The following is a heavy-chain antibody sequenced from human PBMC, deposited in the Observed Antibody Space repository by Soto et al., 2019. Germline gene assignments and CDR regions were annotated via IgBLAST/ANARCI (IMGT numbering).Heavy chain of an antibody. D-gene: IGHD3-3*01. Sequence: QVQLVQSGAEVKKPGASVKVSCKASGYTFTSYGISWVRQAPGQGLEWMGWISAYNGNTNYAQKLQGRVTMTTDTSTSTAYMELRSLRSDDTAVYYCARLQGFLEWLLYGKPNNDAFDIWGQGTMVTVSS. CDR3: ARLQGFLEWLLYGKPNNDAFDI. CDR1: GYTFTSYG. V-gene: IGHV1-18*01. J-gene: IGHJ3*02. CDR2: ISAYNGNT.